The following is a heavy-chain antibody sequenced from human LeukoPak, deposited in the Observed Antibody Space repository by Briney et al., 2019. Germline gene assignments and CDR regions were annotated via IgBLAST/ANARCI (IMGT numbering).Heavy chain of an antibody. J-gene: IGHJ3*02. Sequence: GVSLKISCKGSGYSFTSYWIVWGRQMPGKGLEWMGIIYPGDSDTRYSPSFQDQVTISADKSISTAYLQWSRMNASDTAMYYCSAGVVIMPTGAFDIWRQGTMVTVSS. CDR3: SAGVVIMPTGAFDI. V-gene: IGHV5-51*03. D-gene: IGHD3-3*01. CDR1: GYSFTSYW. CDR2: IYPGDSDT.